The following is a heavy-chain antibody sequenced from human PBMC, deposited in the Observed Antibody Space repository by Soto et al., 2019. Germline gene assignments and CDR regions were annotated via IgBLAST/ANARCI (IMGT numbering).Heavy chain of an antibody. Sequence: GGSLRLSCAASGFTFSSYAMSWVRQAPGKGLEWVSAISGSGGSTYYADSVKGRFTISRDNSKNTLYLQMNSLRAEDMAVYYCAKQRFYYGSGSYPALDYWGQGTLVTVSS. V-gene: IGHV3-23*01. D-gene: IGHD3-10*01. CDR1: GFTFSSYA. CDR2: ISGSGGST. J-gene: IGHJ4*02. CDR3: AKQRFYYGSGSYPALDY.